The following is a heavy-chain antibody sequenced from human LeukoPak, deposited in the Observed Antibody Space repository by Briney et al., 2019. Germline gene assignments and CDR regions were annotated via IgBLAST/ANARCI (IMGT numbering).Heavy chain of an antibody. CDR2: IYTSGST. J-gene: IGHJ4*02. Sequence: SETLSLTCTVSGGSISSYYWSWIRQPSGKGLEWIGRIYTSGSTNYNPSLKSRVTMSVDTSKNQFSLKLSSVTAADTAVYYCARGGGIAVAGTKGFFDYWGQGSLVTVSS. CDR1: GGSISSYY. D-gene: IGHD6-19*01. V-gene: IGHV4-4*07. CDR3: ARGGGIAVAGTKGFFDY.